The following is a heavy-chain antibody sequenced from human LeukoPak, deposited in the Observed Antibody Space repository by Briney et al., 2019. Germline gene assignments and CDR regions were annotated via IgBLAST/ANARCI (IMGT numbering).Heavy chain of an antibody. V-gene: IGHV4-34*01. CDR2: INHSGST. J-gene: IGHJ4*02. Sequence: SETLSLTCAVYGGSFSGYCWSWIRQPPGKGLEWIGEINHSGSTNYNPSLKSRVTISVDTSKNRFSLKLSSVTAADTAVYYCARHSGYSYGLADYWGQGTLVTVSS. CDR1: GGSFSGYC. CDR3: ARHSGYSYGLADY. D-gene: IGHD5-18*01.